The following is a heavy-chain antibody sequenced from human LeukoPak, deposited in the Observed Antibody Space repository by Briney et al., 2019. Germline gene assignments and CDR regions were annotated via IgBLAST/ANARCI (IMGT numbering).Heavy chain of an antibody. V-gene: IGHV3-23*01. J-gene: IGHJ3*02. Sequence: SGGSLRLSCAASGFTFSNYWMSWVRQAPEKGLEWVSAISGNGGSTYYADSVKGRFTISRDNSKNTLYLQMNSLRAEDTAVYYCAKDRYGGAFDMWGQGTIVTVSS. CDR3: AKDRYGGAFDM. CDR2: ISGNGGST. D-gene: IGHD4-23*01. CDR1: GFTFSNYW.